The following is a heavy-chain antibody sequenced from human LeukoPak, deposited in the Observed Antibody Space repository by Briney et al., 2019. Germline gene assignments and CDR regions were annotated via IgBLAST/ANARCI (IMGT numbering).Heavy chain of an antibody. CDR1: GFTFSSYS. CDR2: ISSSSSYI. Sequence: PGGSLTLSCAASGFTFSSYSMNWVRQAPGKGLEWVSSISSSSSYIYYADSVKGRFTISRDNAKNSLYLQMNSLRAEDTAVYYCARALFSTLAVAGTLVYWGQGTLVTVSS. D-gene: IGHD6-19*01. CDR3: ARALFSTLAVAGTLVY. V-gene: IGHV3-21*01. J-gene: IGHJ4*02.